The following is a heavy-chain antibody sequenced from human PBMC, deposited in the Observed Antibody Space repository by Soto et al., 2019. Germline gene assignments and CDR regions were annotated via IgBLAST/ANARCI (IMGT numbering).Heavy chain of an antibody. CDR1: GGSISSYY. CDR3: ARDSSSGWSYYYYYYGMDV. J-gene: IGHJ6*02. CDR2: IYYSGST. Sequence: SETLSLTCTVSGGSISSYYWSWIRQPPGKGLEWIGYIYYSGSTNYNPSLKSRVTISVDTSKNQFSLKLSSVTAADTAVYYCARDSSSGWSYYYYYYGMDVWGQGTTVTVSS. V-gene: IGHV4-59*01. D-gene: IGHD6-19*01.